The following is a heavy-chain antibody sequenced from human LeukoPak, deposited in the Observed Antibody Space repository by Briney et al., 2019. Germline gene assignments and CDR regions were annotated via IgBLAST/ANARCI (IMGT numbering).Heavy chain of an antibody. CDR1: GSTFSSYS. CDR2: ISSSSSTI. J-gene: IGHJ3*02. CDR3: ARDRNFWSGFTDALDI. Sequence: GGSLRLSCAASGSTFSSYSMNWVRQAPGKGLEWVSYISSSSSTIYYADSVKGRFTISRDNAKNSLYLQMNSLRAEDTAVYYCARDRNFWSGFTDALDIWGQGTMVTVSS. V-gene: IGHV3-48*01. D-gene: IGHD3-3*01.